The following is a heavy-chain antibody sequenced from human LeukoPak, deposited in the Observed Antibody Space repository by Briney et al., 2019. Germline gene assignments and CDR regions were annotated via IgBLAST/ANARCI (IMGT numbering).Heavy chain of an antibody. J-gene: IGHJ5*02. D-gene: IGHD2-21*02. Sequence: GESLKISCKTSGYSFTSDWIGWVRQVPGKGLELVTIIYPDNSDTNYSPSFQGRVTISADKSVSTAYLQWNSLKASDTAMYYCARLPYCGGDCYPNWFDPWGQGTLVTVSS. CDR2: IYPDNSDT. CDR3: ARLPYCGGDCYPNWFDP. V-gene: IGHV5-51*01. CDR1: GYSFTSDW.